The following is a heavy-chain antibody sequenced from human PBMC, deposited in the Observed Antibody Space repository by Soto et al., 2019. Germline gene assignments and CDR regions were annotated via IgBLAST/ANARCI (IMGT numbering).Heavy chain of an antibody. V-gene: IGHV4-31*03. J-gene: IGHJ6*02. CDR3: ARGSSIAGLDYGMDV. CDR2: NYYSGIT. D-gene: IGHD6-6*01. CDR1: GGSISSGGYY. Sequence: QVQLQESGPGLVKPSQTLSLTCTVSGGSISSGGYYWTWIRQHPGKGLEWIGYNYYSGITYYNPSLKSRVTISLDTSKIQFSLKLSSVTAADTAVYYCARGSSIAGLDYGMDVWGQGTTVTVSS.